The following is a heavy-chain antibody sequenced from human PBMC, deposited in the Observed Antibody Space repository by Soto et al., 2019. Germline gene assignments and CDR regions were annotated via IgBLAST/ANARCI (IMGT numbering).Heavy chain of an antibody. CDR1: GFTFSSYA. D-gene: IGHD3-22*01. Sequence: PGGSLRLSCAASGFTFSSYAMHWVRQAPGKGLEWVAVISYDGSNKYYADSVKGRFTISRDNSKNTLYLQMNSLRAEDTAVYYCARDVTMIVVDWGQGTLVTVSS. J-gene: IGHJ4*02. V-gene: IGHV3-30-3*01. CDR2: ISYDGSNK. CDR3: ARDVTMIVVD.